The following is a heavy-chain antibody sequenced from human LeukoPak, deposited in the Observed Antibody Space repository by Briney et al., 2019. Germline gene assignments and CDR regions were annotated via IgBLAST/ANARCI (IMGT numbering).Heavy chain of an antibody. CDR2: IYSGGST. J-gene: IGHJ3*02. CDR1: GFTVSSNY. D-gene: IGHD1-14*01. CDR3: ARDNRGLRAFDI. V-gene: IGHV3-53*01. Sequence: GGSLRLSCAASGFTVSSNYMSWVRQAPGKGLEWVSVIYSGGSTYYADSVKGRFTISRDNSKNTLYLQMNSLRAEDTAVYYCARDNRGLRAFDIWGQGTMVTVSS.